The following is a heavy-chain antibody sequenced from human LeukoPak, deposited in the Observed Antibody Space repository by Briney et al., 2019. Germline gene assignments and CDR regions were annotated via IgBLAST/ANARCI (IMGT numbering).Heavy chain of an antibody. CDR1: GYTSTSHH. J-gene: IGHJ4*02. CDR3: ASGRPTNLTGMY. D-gene: IGHD1-1*01. V-gene: IGHV1-8*01. CDR2: MNPESGNT. Sequence: ASVKVSCKPSGYTSTSHHINWVRQATGQGFEWMGWMNPESGNTDFAQTFQGRFTMTWDTSLSTAYMELSSLTSEDTAVYYCASGRPTNLTGMYWGQGTLVSVSS.